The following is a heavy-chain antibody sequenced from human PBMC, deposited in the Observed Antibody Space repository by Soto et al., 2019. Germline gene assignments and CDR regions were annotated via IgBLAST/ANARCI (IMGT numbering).Heavy chain of an antibody. CDR2: INAGNGNT. CDR3: ARDGTYCGGDCSPYYYYYGMDV. V-gene: IGHV1-3*01. Sequence: ASVKVSCKASGYTFTSYAMHWVRQAPGQRLEWMGWINAGNGNTKYSQKFQGRVTITRDTSASAAYMELSSLRSEDTAVYYCARDGTYCGGDCSPYYYYYGMDVWGQGTTVTVSS. J-gene: IGHJ6*02. CDR1: GYTFTSYA. D-gene: IGHD2-21*02.